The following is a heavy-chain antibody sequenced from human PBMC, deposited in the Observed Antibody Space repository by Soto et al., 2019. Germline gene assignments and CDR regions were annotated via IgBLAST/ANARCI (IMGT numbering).Heavy chain of an antibody. J-gene: IGHJ4*02. CDR2: IYYSGST. CDR1: GGSISNYY. CDR3: ARQDIVLMVYANDY. V-gene: IGHV4-59*01. D-gene: IGHD2-8*01. Sequence: SETLSLTCTVSGGSISNYYWSWIRQPPGKELEWIAYIYYSGSTNYNPSLKSRVTISVDTSKNQFSLKLSSVTAADTAVYYCARQDIVLMVYANDYWGQGTLVTVS.